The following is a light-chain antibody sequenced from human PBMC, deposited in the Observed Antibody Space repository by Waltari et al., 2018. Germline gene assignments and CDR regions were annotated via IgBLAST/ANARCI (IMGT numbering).Light chain of an antibody. CDR3: YSASDTNLGV. V-gene: IGLV3-27*01. Sequence: SYELTQPSSVSVSPGQTTRITCSGEVWAKKYARWFHQKPGQAPVLGLYDNSARPSGIPDRFSGSSSGTTVTLTISGAQVEDEGDYYCYSASDTNLGVFGGGTKLTVL. CDR2: DNS. CDR1: VWAKKY. J-gene: IGLJ2*01.